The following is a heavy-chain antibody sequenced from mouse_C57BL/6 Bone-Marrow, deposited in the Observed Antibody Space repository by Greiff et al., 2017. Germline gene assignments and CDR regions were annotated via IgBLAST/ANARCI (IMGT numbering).Heavy chain of an antibody. V-gene: IGHV1-63*01. CDR2: IYPGGGYT. CDR1: GYTFTNYW. CDR3: ARRSTMIKGYWYFDV. D-gene: IGHD2-4*01. J-gene: IGHJ1*03. Sequence: QVQLQQSGAELVRPGTSVKMSCKASGYTFTNYWIGWAKQRPGHGLEWIGDIYPGGGYTNYNEKFKGKATLTADKSSSTAYMQFSSLTSEDSAIYYCARRSTMIKGYWYFDVWGTGTTVTVSS.